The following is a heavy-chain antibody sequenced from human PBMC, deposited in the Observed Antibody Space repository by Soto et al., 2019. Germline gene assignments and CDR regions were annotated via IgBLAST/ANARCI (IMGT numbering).Heavy chain of an antibody. Sequence: QLQLQESGPGLVKPSETLSLTCTVSGGSISSSSYYWGWIRQPPGKGLEWIGSIYYSGSTYYNPSLNIRVTISVDTSKIQFSLKLSSVTAADTAVYYCASIVGATWFGFGIDYWGQGTLVTVSS. J-gene: IGHJ4*02. CDR3: ASIVGATWFGFGIDY. V-gene: IGHV4-39*01. CDR1: GGSISSSSYY. D-gene: IGHD1-26*01. CDR2: IYYSGST.